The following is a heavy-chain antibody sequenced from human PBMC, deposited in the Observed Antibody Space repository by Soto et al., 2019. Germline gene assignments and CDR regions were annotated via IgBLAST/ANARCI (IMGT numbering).Heavy chain of an antibody. J-gene: IGHJ6*03. D-gene: IGHD3-9*01. CDR2: ISGSGGST. Sequence: EVQLLESGGGLVQPGGSLRLSCAASGFTFSSYAMSWVRQAPGKGLEWVSAISGSGGSTYYADSVKGRFTISRDNSKNTLYLQINSLRAEDTAVYYCAKGLILMLGYMDVWGKGTTVTVSS. V-gene: IGHV3-23*01. CDR3: AKGLILMLGYMDV. CDR1: GFTFSSYA.